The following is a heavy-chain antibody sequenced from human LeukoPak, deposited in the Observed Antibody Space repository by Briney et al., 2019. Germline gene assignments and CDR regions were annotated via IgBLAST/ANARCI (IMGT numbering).Heavy chain of an antibody. Sequence: GASVKVSCKASGYTFTSYYMHWVRQAPGQGLEWMGIINPSGGSTSYAQKFQGRVTMTEDTSTDTAYMELSSLRSEDTAVYYCATEGTTVTTWHGVAFDIWGQGTMVTVSS. CDR3: ATEGTTVTTWHGVAFDI. CDR1: GYTFTSYY. CDR2: INPSGGST. J-gene: IGHJ3*02. D-gene: IGHD4-17*01. V-gene: IGHV1-46*01.